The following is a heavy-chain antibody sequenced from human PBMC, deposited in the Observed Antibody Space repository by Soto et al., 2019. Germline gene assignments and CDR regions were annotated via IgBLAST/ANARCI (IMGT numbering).Heavy chain of an antibody. Sequence: GASLKVCCKASGYTFTSYAMHWVRHAPGQRLEWMGWINAGNGNTKYSQKFQGRVTITRDTSASTAYMELSSLRSEDTAVYYCARPRSGPYSGYFDYWGQGTLVTVSS. CDR1: GYTFTSYA. J-gene: IGHJ4*02. CDR3: ARPRSGPYSGYFDY. V-gene: IGHV1-3*01. D-gene: IGHD1-26*01. CDR2: INAGNGNT.